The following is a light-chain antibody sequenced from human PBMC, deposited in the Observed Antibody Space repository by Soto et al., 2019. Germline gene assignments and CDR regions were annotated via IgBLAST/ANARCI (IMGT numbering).Light chain of an antibody. CDR3: CSHAGSFSAL. V-gene: IGLV2-11*01. CDR2: DVS. Sequence: QSALTQPRSVSGSPGQSVTNSCTGTSSDFGGYNYVSWYQHHPGKVPKLMIYDVSKRPSGVPDRFSGSKSGNTASLTISGLQAEDEADYYCCSHAGSFSALFGGGTKLTVL. J-gene: IGLJ2*01. CDR1: SSDFGGYNY.